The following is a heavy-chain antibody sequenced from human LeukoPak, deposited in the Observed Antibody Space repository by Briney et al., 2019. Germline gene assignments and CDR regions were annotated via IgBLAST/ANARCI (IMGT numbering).Heavy chain of an antibody. Sequence: GASVKVSCKASGGTFSSYAISWVRQAPGQGLEWMGGIIPIFGTANYAQKFQGRVTITTDESTSTAYMELSSLRSEDTAVYYCARDQDVREQTYAFDIWGQGTMVTVSS. V-gene: IGHV1-69*05. D-gene: IGHD1-26*01. CDR2: IIPIFGTA. CDR3: ARDQDVREQTYAFDI. J-gene: IGHJ3*02. CDR1: GGTFSSYA.